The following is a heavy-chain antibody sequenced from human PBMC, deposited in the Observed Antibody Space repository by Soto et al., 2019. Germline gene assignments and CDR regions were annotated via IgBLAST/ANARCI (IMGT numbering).Heavy chain of an antibody. Sequence: QVQLVESGGGVVQPGKSVRLSCAASGFTFSLYGIHWVRQAPGKGLEWVAFITYEGSHQDYVDSVKGRFTLSRDNSKNIVYLQMNSLRPDDTAVYYCAKDVPAAGDNYYKTGLDVWGHGTTVTVSS. CDR2: ITYEGSHQ. D-gene: IGHD6-13*01. V-gene: IGHV3-30*18. CDR3: AKDVPAAGDNYYKTGLDV. J-gene: IGHJ6*02. CDR1: GFTFSLYG.